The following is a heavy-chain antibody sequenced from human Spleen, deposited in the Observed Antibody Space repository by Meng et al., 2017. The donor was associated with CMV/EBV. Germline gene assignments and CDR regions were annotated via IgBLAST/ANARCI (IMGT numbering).Heavy chain of an antibody. CDR1: GFTISTYG. J-gene: IGHJ4*02. CDR2: IRHDGTNK. Sequence: GESLKISCVASGFTISTYGMHWVRQAPGKGLEWVAFIRHDGTNKFSADSVEGRFTISRDNAKNSLYLQMNSLRAEDTAVYYCARDTTYSSSHWGQGTLVTVSS. D-gene: IGHD6-19*01. CDR3: ARDTTYSSSH. V-gene: IGHV3-30*02.